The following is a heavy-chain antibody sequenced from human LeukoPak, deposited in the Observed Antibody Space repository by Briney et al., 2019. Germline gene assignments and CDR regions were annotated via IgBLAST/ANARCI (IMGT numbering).Heavy chain of an antibody. CDR1: GFKFSNFG. V-gene: IGHV3-30*02. D-gene: IGHD5-24*01. CDR3: AIKVGSNGYYNDY. J-gene: IGHJ4*02. CDR2: IEYDGRNK. Sequence: GGSLRLSCGASGFKFSNFGMHWVRQAPGKGLECVAYIEYDGRNKNYADSVKGRLTISRDNSKNTLYLQMDGLRPEDTAVYYCAIKVGSNGYYNDYWGQGTLVTVSS.